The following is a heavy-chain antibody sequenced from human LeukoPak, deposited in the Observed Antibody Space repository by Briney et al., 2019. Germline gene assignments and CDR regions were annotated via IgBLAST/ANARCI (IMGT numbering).Heavy chain of an antibody. Sequence: GGSLRLSCAASGFTFSNYWMNWVRQAPGKGPEWVANINQDASEKNYVDSVKGRFTISRDNAKNSLYLQMNSLRAEDTAVYYCARDRAMDDFWGQGTLVAVSS. CDR1: GFTFSNYW. CDR2: INQDASEK. V-gene: IGHV3-7*03. D-gene: IGHD5-18*01. J-gene: IGHJ4*02. CDR3: ARDRAMDDF.